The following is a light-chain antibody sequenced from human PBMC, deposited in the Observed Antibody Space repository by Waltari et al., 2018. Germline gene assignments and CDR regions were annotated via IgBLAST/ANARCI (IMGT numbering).Light chain of an antibody. CDR1: HDIRNN. Sequence: DIQMXXXXXXXSASVGXXXXITCRASHDIRNNLVWVQQRPGKAHKSLIYAASSLHSGVPSKFSGTGSGTDFTLTINGLQPEDFATYYCQQYNGYPLTFGQGTKLEIK. J-gene: IGKJ2*01. CDR2: AAS. V-gene: IGKV1-16*02. CDR3: QQYNGYPLT.